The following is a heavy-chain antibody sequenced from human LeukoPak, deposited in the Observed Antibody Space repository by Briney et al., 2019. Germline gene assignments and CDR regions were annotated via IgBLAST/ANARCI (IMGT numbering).Heavy chain of an antibody. D-gene: IGHD2-15*01. Sequence: GGSLRLSCVASGFTFSSRDWMTWVRQAPGKGLQWVSVIYSGGNTYYADSVKGRFTISRDNSKNTLYLQMNSLRAEDTAVYYCAKGAIAALNAYFDYWGQGTLVTVSS. V-gene: IGHV3-23*03. J-gene: IGHJ4*02. CDR2: IYSGGNT. CDR1: GFTFSSRDW. CDR3: AKGAIAALNAYFDY.